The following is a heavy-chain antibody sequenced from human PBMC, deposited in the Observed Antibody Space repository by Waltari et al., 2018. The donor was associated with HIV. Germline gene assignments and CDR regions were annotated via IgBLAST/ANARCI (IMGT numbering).Heavy chain of an antibody. CDR1: GGSISSSRHY. CDR2: ISSRGRS. V-gene: IGHV4-39*01. J-gene: IGHJ4*02. CDR3: ARHLNHGHDYVWGSYRPFDY. D-gene: IGHD3-16*02. Sequence: QLQLQESGPGLVKPSETLSLTCIVSGGSISSSRHYWGWIRQPPGKGLEWLATISSRGRSFYNPSLKSRLTISVDTSKNRFSLRLSSVTAADTAVYYCARHLNHGHDYVWGSYRPFDYWGQGTLVTVSS.